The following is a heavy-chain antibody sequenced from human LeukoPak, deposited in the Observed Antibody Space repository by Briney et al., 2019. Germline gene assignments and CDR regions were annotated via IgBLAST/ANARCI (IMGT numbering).Heavy chain of an antibody. CDR2: ISYDGSNK. J-gene: IGHJ4*02. CDR1: GFTFSSYA. Sequence: GGSLRLSCAASGFTFSSYAMHWVRQAPGKGLEWVAVISYDGSNKYYADSVKGRFTISRDNSKNTLYLQMNSLRAEDAAVYYCARDPMATTELRDWGQGTLVTVSS. V-gene: IGHV3-30-3*01. CDR3: ARDPMATTELRD. D-gene: IGHD1-7*01.